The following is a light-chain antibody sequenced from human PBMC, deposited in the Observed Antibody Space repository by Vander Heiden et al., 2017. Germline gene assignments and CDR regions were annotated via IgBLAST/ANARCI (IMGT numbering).Light chain of an antibody. CDR2: EVT. V-gene: IGLV2-8*01. Sequence: GSPGQSVTVTCTGTSSDGGGYRYVSWYQQHPGKAPKLMIYEVTKRPSGVPDRFSGSKSGNTASLTVSGLQAEDEADYYCISYAGSNKLVFGGGTKLTVL. CDR1: SSDGGGYRY. CDR3: ISYAGSNKLV. J-gene: IGLJ2*01.